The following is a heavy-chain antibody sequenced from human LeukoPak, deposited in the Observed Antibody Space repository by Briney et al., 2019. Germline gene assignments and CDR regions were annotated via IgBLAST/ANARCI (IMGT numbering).Heavy chain of an antibody. CDR2: INPNSGGT. V-gene: IGHV1-2*02. D-gene: IGHD2-15*01. CDR3: ARGGCSGGSCYGSYYYYYGMDV. CDR1: GYTFTGYY. J-gene: IGHJ6*02. Sequence: GASVKVSCKASGYTFTGYYMHWVRQAPGQGLEWMGWINPNSGGTNYAQKFQGRVTMTRDTSISTAYMELSRLRSDDTAVYYCARGGCSGGSCYGSYYYYYGMDVWGQGTTVTVSS.